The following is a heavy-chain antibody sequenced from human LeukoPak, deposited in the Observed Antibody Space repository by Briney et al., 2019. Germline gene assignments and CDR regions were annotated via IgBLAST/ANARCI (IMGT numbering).Heavy chain of an antibody. J-gene: IGHJ6*02. Sequence: SETLSLTCTVSGGSISSSSYYWGWIRQPPGKGLEWIGSIYYSGSTYYNPSLKSRVTISVDTSKNQFSLKLSSVTAADTAVYYCARVHPDLYYDSSGYYYKNRPSYGMDVWGQGTTVTVSS. CDR3: ARVHPDLYYDSSGYYYKNRPSYGMDV. V-gene: IGHV4-39*07. CDR1: GGSISSSSYY. D-gene: IGHD3-22*01. CDR2: IYYSGST.